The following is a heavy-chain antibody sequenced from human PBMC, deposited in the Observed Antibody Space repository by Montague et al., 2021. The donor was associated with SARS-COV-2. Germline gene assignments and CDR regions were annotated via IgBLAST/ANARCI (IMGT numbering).Heavy chain of an antibody. CDR3: ARHSTTHAFDP. CDR2: LSYSGCT. Sequence: SETLSLTCVVSSGSISPSDTHYWGWVRQAPGKGLGWIATLSYSGCTSYHPPLRSRVTISDDTYKNQIPLNLRSVTAADTSVYYCARHSTTHAFDPWGQGILVTVSS. V-gene: IGHV4-39*01. J-gene: IGHJ5*02. D-gene: IGHD1-1*01. CDR1: SGSISPSDTHY.